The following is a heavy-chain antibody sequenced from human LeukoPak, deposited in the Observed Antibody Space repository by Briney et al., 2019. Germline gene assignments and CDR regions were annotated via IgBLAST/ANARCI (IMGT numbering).Heavy chain of an antibody. Sequence: ASVKVSCKASGYNFSGHYMHWVRQAPGQGLEWMGWIKPSNGDTKYAQNFQGRVTMTRDTSISTAYMELSSLRSDNTAVYYCASPPLSSAMYYAHWGQGTLVTVSS. J-gene: IGHJ4*02. D-gene: IGHD1-26*01. V-gene: IGHV1-2*02. CDR1: GYNFSGHY. CDR3: ASPPLSSAMYYAH. CDR2: IKPSNGDT.